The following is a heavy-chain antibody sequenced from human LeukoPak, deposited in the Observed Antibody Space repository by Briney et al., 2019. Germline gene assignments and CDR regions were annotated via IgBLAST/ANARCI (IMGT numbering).Heavy chain of an antibody. V-gene: IGHV3-23*01. D-gene: IGHD3-3*01. CDR1: GGSISSYY. CDR2: ISGSGGST. CDR3: AKDKGEYYDFWSGYPQGPHDY. Sequence: ETLSLTCTVSGGSISSYYWSWIRQPPGKGLEWVSAISGSGGSTYYADSVKGRFTISRGNSKNTLYLQMNSLRAEDTAVYYCAKDKGEYYDFWSGYPQGPHDYWGQGTLVTVSS. J-gene: IGHJ4*02.